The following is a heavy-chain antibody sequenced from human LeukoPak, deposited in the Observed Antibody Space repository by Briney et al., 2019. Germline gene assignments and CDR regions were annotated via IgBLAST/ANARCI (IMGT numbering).Heavy chain of an antibody. CDR1: GFTFSSYA. J-gene: IGHJ4*02. Sequence: GGSLRLSCAASGFTFSSYAMSWVRQAPGKGLEWVSAISGSGGSTYYADSVKGRFTISRDNSKNTLYLQMNSLRAEDTAVYYCAKDPSVDYGPGSYSYYFDYWGQGTLVTVSS. D-gene: IGHD3-10*01. CDR3: AKDPSVDYGPGSYSYYFDY. CDR2: ISGSGGST. V-gene: IGHV3-23*01.